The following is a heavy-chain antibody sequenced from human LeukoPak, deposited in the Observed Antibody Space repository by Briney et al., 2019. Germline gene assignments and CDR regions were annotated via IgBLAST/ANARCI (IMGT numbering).Heavy chain of an antibody. CDR2: INSNSGGT. CDR1: GYTFTGYY. D-gene: IGHD3-10*01. J-gene: IGHJ5*02. V-gene: IGHV1-2*02. Sequence: ASVKVSCKASGYTFTGYYMHWVRQAPGQGLEWMGWINSNSGGTNYAQKFQGRVTIPRDPSISTAYMELSRLRSDDTAVYYCASASMGRGVITPYNWFDPWGQGTLVTVSS. CDR3: ASASMGRGVITPYNWFDP.